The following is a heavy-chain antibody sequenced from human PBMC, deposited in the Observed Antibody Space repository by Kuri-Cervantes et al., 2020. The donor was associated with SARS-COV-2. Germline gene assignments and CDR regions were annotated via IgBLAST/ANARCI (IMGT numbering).Heavy chain of an antibody. CDR1: GCSISSHY. CDR3: ARADPSYYYYYMDV. V-gene: IGHV4-59*08. Sequence: ESLKISCTVSGCSISSHYWSWIRQPPGKGLEWIGYIYYSGSTYYNPSLKSRVTISVDTSKNQFSLKLSSVTAADTAVYYCARADPSYYYYYMDVWGKGTTVTVSS. CDR2: IYYSGST. J-gene: IGHJ6*03.